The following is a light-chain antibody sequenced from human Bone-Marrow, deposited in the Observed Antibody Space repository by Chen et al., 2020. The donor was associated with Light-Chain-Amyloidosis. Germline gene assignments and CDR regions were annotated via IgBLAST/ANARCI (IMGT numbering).Light chain of an antibody. CDR1: QTFSSNY. CDR2: GSS. V-gene: IGKV3-20*01. CDR3: QQYGSSPLT. Sequence: EIVLTQSPGTLSLSPGEGANLSCRASQTFSSNYLTWYQQKFGQGPRLLIYGSSSRATGIPDRLTGRGSGTDFTLTINRLEPEDFAMYYCQQYGSSPLTFGGGTKVEIK. J-gene: IGKJ4*01.